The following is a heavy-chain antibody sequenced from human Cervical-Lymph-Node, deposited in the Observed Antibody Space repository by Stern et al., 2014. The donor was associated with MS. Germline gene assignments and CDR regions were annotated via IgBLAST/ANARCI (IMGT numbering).Heavy chain of an antibody. D-gene: IGHD6-19*01. Sequence: QVQLVESGGGVVQPWRALRLSCAASGFSFSNYAMHWVLQAPGRELDWVAVISYDASTKYYADSVKGRFTISRDNSKNSLYLQVNSLRPEDTAVYYCAARYSSGYVSEYWGLGTLVTVSS. J-gene: IGHJ4*02. CDR2: ISYDASTK. CDR3: AARYSSGYVSEY. V-gene: IGHV3-30-3*01. CDR1: GFSFSNYA.